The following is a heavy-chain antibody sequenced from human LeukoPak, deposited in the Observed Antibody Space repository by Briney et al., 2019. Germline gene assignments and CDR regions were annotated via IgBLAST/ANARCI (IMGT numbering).Heavy chain of an antibody. CDR1: GFTFSSYA. J-gene: IGHJ5*02. CDR3: ARDPLYSSGWYGGWFDP. Sequence: GGSLRLSCAASGFTFSSYAMHWVRQAPGKGLEWVAVISYDGSNKYYADSVKGRFTISRDNSKNTLYLQMNSLRAEDTAVYCCARDPLYSSGWYGGWFDPWGQGTLVTVSS. D-gene: IGHD6-19*01. CDR2: ISYDGSNK. V-gene: IGHV3-30-3*01.